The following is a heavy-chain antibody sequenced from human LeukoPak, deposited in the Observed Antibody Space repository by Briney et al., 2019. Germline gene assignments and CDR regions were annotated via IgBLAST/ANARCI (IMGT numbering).Heavy chain of an antibody. CDR2: ISGSGGST. V-gene: IGHV3-23*01. CDR3: ATVWAYSSSS. J-gene: IGHJ4*02. D-gene: IGHD6-13*01. CDR1: GFAFSSYA. Sequence: GGSLRLSCAASGFAFSSYAMSWVRQAPGKGLEWVSAISGSGGSTYYADSVKGRFTISRDNSKNTLYLQMNSLRAEDTAVYYCATVWAYSSSSWGQGTLVTVSS.